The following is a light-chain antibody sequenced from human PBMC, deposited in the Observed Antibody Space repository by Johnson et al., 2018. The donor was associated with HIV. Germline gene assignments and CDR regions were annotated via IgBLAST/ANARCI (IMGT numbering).Light chain of an antibody. V-gene: IGLV1-51*02. CDR3: GTWDSRLNVYL. Sequence: QSVLTQPPSVSAAPGQKVTISCSGSNSNIWNNYVSWYQQLPGTAPKLLIYESTNRPSGIPDRFSGSKSGTSATLGISGLQTGDEADYYCGTWDSRLNVYLFGTGTKVTVL. CDR2: EST. CDR1: NSNIWNNY. J-gene: IGLJ1*01.